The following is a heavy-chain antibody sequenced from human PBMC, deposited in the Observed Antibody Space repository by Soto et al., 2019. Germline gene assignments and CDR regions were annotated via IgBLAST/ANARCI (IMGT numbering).Heavy chain of an antibody. D-gene: IGHD2-8*01. CDR2: INHSGST. J-gene: IGHJ4*02. CDR3: ARRPAIETVLMVYAIQREYYFDY. CDR1: GGSFSGYY. Sequence: SETLSLTCAVYGGSFSGYYWSWIRQPPGKGLEWIGEINHSGSTNYNPSLKSRVTISVDTSKNQFSLKLNSVTAADTAVYYCARRPAIETVLMVYAIQREYYFDYWGQGTLVTVSS. V-gene: IGHV4-34*01.